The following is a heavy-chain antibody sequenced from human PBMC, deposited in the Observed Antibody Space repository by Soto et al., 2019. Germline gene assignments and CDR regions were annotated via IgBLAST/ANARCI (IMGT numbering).Heavy chain of an antibody. Sequence: QVQLVQSGAEVKKPGASVKVSCKASGYTFTSYGISWVRQAPGQGLEWMGWISAYNGNTNYAQKLQGRVTMTTDTSTSTVYMELRSLRSDDTAVYYCARSARYDYVWGSYRGFDPWGQGTLVTVSS. CDR2: ISAYNGNT. CDR3: ARSARYDYVWGSYRGFDP. CDR1: GYTFTSYG. V-gene: IGHV1-18*04. D-gene: IGHD3-16*02. J-gene: IGHJ5*02.